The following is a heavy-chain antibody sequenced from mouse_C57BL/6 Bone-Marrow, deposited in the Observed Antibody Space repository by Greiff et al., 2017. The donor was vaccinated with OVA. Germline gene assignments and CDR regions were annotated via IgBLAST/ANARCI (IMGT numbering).Heavy chain of an antibody. D-gene: IGHD2-14*01. CDR2: IYPGDGDT. CDR3: ARLGTALYYYAMDY. Sequence: VMLVESGPELVKPGASVKISCKASGYAFSSSWMNWVKQRPGKGLEWIGRIYPGDGDTNYNGKFKGKATLTADKSSSTAYMQLSSLTSEDSAVYFCARLGTALYYYAMDYWGQGTSVTLSS. J-gene: IGHJ4*01. CDR1: GYAFSSSW. V-gene: IGHV1-82*01.